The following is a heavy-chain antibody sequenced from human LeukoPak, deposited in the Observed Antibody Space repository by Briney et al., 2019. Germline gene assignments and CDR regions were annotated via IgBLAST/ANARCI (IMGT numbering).Heavy chain of an antibody. CDR2: IDPGDSDT. CDR3: ARRNFDWQFFDY. CDR1: GYGFTSHW. D-gene: IGHD3-9*01. J-gene: IGHJ4*02. Sequence: PGESLQISCKGSGYGFTSHWIGWVRRMPGKGLEGMGIIDPGDSDTRYNPSFQGQVTISADKSVNPASLQWNTLKASDTAIYYCARRNFDWQFFDYWGQGTLVTVSS. V-gene: IGHV5-51*01.